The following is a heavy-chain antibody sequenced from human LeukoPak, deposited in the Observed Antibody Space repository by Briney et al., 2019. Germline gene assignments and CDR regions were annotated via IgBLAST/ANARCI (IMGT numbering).Heavy chain of an antibody. CDR2: INHSGST. Sequence: PSETLSLTCAVYGGSFSGYYWSWIRQPPGKGLEWIGEINHSGSTNYNPSLKSRVTISVDTSKNQFSLKLSSVTAADTAVYYCASSSYCSSTSCYTGDAFDIWGQGTMVTVSS. V-gene: IGHV4-34*01. J-gene: IGHJ3*02. D-gene: IGHD2-2*02. CDR1: GGSFSGYY. CDR3: ASSSYCSSTSCYTGDAFDI.